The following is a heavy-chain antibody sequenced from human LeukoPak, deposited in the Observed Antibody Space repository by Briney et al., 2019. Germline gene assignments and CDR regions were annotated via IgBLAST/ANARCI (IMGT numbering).Heavy chain of an antibody. CDR2: IYYSGSN. Sequence: KPSETLSLTCTVSGGSISSYYWSWIRQPPGKGLEWIGYIYYSGSNNYNPSLKSRVTISVDTSKNQFSLKLSSVTAADTAVYYCARDLDSSGWYGYWGQGTLVTVSS. D-gene: IGHD6-19*01. V-gene: IGHV4-59*01. CDR1: GGSISSYY. J-gene: IGHJ4*02. CDR3: ARDLDSSGWYGY.